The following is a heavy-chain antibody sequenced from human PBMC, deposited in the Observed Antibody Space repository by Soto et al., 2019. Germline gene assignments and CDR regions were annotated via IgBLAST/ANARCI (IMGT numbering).Heavy chain of an antibody. CDR1: GGSISSYY. D-gene: IGHD4-17*01. Sequence: SETLSLTCTVSGGSISSYYWSWIRQPPGKGLEKIGYIYYSGSTNYNPSLKSRNTISVDTSKNKFSLKLSSVTAADTAEYYCARDPYGDPYFDYWGQGTLVTVSS. V-gene: IGHV4-59*01. CDR2: IYYSGST. CDR3: ARDPYGDPYFDY. J-gene: IGHJ4*02.